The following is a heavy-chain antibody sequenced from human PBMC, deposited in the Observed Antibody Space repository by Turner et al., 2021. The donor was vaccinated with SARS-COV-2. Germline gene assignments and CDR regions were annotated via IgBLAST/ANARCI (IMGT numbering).Heavy chain of an antibody. D-gene: IGHD3-10*01. J-gene: IGHJ6*02. Sequence: QLQLQESGPGLVKPSETLSLTCTVSGGSISSSNYYWGWIRQPPGKGLEWIGSIYYSGSTYYNPSLKSRVTISVDTSKNQFSLKLSSVTAADTAVYYCARLLNPGSYYYYYYGRDVWGQGTTVTVS. CDR1: GGSISSSNYY. CDR2: IYYSGST. CDR3: ARLLNPGSYYYYYYGRDV. V-gene: IGHV4-39*01.